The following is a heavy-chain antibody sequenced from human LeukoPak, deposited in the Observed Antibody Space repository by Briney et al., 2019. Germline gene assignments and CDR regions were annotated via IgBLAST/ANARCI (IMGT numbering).Heavy chain of an antibody. CDR3: ARHGDYGSGSYYFDY. V-gene: IGHV4-39*01. D-gene: IGHD3-10*01. J-gene: IGHJ4*02. CDR1: GGSISSSSYY. Sequence: SETLSLTCTVSGGSISSSSYYWGWIRQPPGKGLEWIGSIYYSGSTYYNPSLKSRVTISVDTSKNQFSLKLSSVTAADTAVYYCARHGDYGSGSYYFDYWGQGTLVTVSS. CDR2: IYYSGST.